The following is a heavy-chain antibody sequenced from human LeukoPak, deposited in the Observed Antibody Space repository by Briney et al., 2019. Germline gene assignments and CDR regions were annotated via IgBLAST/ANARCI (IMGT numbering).Heavy chain of an antibody. CDR2: IYYSGNT. CDR1: GGSISSSTYY. CDR3: ARLGRDGYNPIDY. J-gene: IGHJ4*02. D-gene: IGHD5-24*01. Sequence: SETLSLTCTVSGGSISSSTYYWGWIRQPPGKGLEWIGSIYYSGNTYYNPSLKSRVTISVDTSKNRFSLKLTSVTAADTAVYYCARLGRDGYNPIDYWGQGTLVTVSS. V-gene: IGHV4-39*01.